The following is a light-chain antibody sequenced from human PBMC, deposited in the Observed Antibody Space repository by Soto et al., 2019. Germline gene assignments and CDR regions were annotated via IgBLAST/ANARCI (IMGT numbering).Light chain of an antibody. CDR3: QEYNSYTGT. CDR1: QSITIY. V-gene: IGKV1-5*01. Sequence: DIQITQSPSSLYASVGDRVTITCRASQSITIYLNWYQQKPGEAPNLLIFGASTLQSGVPSRFSGSGSGTDFTLTISSLQPDDFGTYYCQEYNSYTGTFGPGTKVDIK. J-gene: IGKJ1*01. CDR2: GAS.